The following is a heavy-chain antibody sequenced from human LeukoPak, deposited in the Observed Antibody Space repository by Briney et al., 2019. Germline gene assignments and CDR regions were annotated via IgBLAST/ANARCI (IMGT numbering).Heavy chain of an antibody. D-gene: IGHD3-10*01. J-gene: IGHJ4*02. Sequence: GGSLRLSCAASGFTFSSYGMHWVRQAPGKGLEWVAVISYDGSNKYYADSVKGRFTISRDNAKNSLYLQMNSLRAEDTAVYYCARYGSGSYYGYWGQGTLVTVSS. CDR2: ISYDGSNK. CDR3: ARYGSGSYYGY. CDR1: GFTFSSYG. V-gene: IGHV3-30*12.